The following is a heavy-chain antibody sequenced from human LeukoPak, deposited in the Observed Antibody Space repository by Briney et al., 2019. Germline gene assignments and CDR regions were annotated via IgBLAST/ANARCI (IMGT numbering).Heavy chain of an antibody. CDR2: INPKSGAT. CDR3: AKDSSYYGSGSYYNSDY. Sequence: ASVKVSCKASGYTFNDNYIHWVRQAPGQGLEWMGWINPKSGATSYAQKFQGRVTMTRDTSITTAYVELNSLTSDDTAVFYCAKDSSYYGSGSYYNSDYWGQGTLVTVSS. V-gene: IGHV1-2*02. J-gene: IGHJ4*02. CDR1: GYTFNDNY. D-gene: IGHD3-10*01.